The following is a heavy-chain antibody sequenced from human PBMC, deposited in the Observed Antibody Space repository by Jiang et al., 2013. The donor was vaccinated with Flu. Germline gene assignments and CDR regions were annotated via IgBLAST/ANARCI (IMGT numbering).Heavy chain of an antibody. CDR2: IYHSGST. V-gene: IGHV4-4*02. CDR3: ARAYYYDSSGHWYFDL. Sequence: TLSLTCAVSGGSISSSNWWSWVRQPPGKGLEWIGEIYHSGSTNYNPSLKSRVTISVDKSKNQFSLKLSSVTAADTAVYYCARAYYYDSSGHWYFDLWGRGTLVTVSS. J-gene: IGHJ2*01. D-gene: IGHD3-22*01. CDR1: GGSISSSNW.